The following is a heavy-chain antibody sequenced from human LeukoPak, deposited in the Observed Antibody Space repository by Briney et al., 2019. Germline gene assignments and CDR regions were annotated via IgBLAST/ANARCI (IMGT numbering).Heavy chain of an antibody. D-gene: IGHD1-26*01. CDR1: SGSISCSSYY. J-gene: IGHJ4*02. CDR2: IYYNGAT. V-gene: IGHV4-39*01. CDR3: AREDRVGATTGSDH. Sequence: PSETLSLTCTVSSGSISCSSYYWGWIRQPPGKGLQWIGTIYYNGATQYNPSLKSRVTISVDTYKNQFSLKLTSVTAADTAVYYCAREDRVGATTGSDHWGQGTLVTVSS.